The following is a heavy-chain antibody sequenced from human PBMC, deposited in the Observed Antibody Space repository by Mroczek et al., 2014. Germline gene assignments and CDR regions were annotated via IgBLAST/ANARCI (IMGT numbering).Heavy chain of an antibody. D-gene: IGHD3-3*01. CDR3: AREGDGGSGYYLRHNWFDP. Sequence: VQLVQSGAEVKKPGSSVKVSCKASGGTFSSYAISWVRQAPGQGLEWMGGIIPIFGTANYAQKFQGRVTITADESTSTAYMELSSLRSEDTAVYYCAREGDGGSGYYLRHNWFDPWGQGTLVTVSS. J-gene: IGHJ5*02. V-gene: IGHV1-69*12. CDR1: GGTFSSYA. CDR2: IIPIFGTA.